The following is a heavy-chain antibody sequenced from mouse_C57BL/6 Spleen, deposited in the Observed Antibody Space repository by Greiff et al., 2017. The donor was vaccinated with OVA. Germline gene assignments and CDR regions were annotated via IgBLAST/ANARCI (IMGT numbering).Heavy chain of an antibody. V-gene: IGHV8-12*01. CDR2: IYWDDDK. CDR1: GFSLSTSGMG. Sequence: QVTLKESGPGILQSSQTLSLTCSFSGFSLSTSGMGVSWIRQPSGKGLEWLAHIYWDDDKRYNPSLKSRLTISKDTSRNQVFLKITSVDTADTATYYCARTVSHYSNYVWYFDVWGTGTTVTVSS. D-gene: IGHD2-5*01. J-gene: IGHJ1*03. CDR3: ARTVSHYSNYVWYFDV.